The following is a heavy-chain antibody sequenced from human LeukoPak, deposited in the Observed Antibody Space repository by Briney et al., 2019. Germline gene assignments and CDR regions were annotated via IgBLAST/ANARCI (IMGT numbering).Heavy chain of an antibody. CDR1: GFTFSSYA. CDR2: ISYNGGRK. CDR3: ARQEARNYYYEGLDY. Sequence: PGGSLRLSCAASGFTFSSYAMHWVRQAPGKGLEWVALISYNGGRKDYADSVKGRFTIDRDNSKNTVYLHMNSLRPDDTAIYFCARQEARNYYYEGLDYWGQGNLVTVSS. V-gene: IGHV3-30*04. D-gene: IGHD3-22*01. J-gene: IGHJ4*02.